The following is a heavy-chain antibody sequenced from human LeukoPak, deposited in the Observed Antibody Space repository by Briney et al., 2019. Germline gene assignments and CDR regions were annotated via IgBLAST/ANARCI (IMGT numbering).Heavy chain of an antibody. V-gene: IGHV4-59*08. CDR1: GGSISSYY. D-gene: IGHD3-22*01. CDR2: IYYSGST. CDR3: ARGREGYYDSSGYYYYWFDP. J-gene: IGHJ5*02. Sequence: NPSETLSLTCTVSGGSISSYYWSWIRQPPGKGLEWIGYIYYSGSTNYNPSLKSRVTISVDTSKNQFSLKLSSVTAADTAVYYCARGREGYYDSSGYYYYWFDPWGQGTLVTVSS.